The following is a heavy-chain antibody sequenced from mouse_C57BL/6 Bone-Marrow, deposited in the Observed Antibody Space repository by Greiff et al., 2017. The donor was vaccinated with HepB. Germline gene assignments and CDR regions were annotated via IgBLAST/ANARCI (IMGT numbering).Heavy chain of an antibody. J-gene: IGHJ1*01. CDR3: AIGPYYDGSSNGYFDV. Sequence: QVQLQQPGAELVKPGASVKVSCKASGYIFTSYWLHWVKQRPGQGLEWIGRLHPSDSDTNYIQKFKGTATLTVDKSSSTASMQLGSLTSKDSAVYYCAIGPYYDGSSNGYFDVWGAGTTVTVSS. CDR2: LHPSDSDT. CDR1: GYIFTSYW. V-gene: IGHV1-74*01. D-gene: IGHD1-1*01.